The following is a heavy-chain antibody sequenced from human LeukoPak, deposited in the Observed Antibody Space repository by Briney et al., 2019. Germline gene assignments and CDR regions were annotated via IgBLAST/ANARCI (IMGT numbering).Heavy chain of an antibody. CDR3: ASEDNTGSSAY. J-gene: IGHJ4*02. Sequence: GGSLRLSCAASGFTFSNFWMSWVRQAPGKGLEWVANIKQDGSEKYYVDSVKGRFTISRDNAKNSLYPQMSSLRGDDTALYYCASEDNTGSSAYWGQGTLVTVSS. CDR1: GFTFSNFW. V-gene: IGHV3-7*01. CDR2: IKQDGSEK. D-gene: IGHD3-22*01.